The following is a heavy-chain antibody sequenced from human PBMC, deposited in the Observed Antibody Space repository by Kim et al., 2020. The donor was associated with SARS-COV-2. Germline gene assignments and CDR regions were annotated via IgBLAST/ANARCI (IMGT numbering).Heavy chain of an antibody. CDR1: GGSISSYY. CDR2: IYYSGST. D-gene: IGHD3-22*01. V-gene: IGHV4-59*01. J-gene: IGHJ4*02. Sequence: SETLSLTCTVSGGSISSYYWSWIRQPPGKGLEWIGYIYYSGSTNYNPSLKSRVTISVDTSKNQFSLKLSSVTAADTAVYYCVRVVDDSSGFYFDYWGQGTLVTVSS. CDR3: VRVVDDSSGFYFDY.